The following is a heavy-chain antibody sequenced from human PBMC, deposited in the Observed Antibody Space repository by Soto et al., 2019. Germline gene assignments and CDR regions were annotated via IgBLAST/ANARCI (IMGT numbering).Heavy chain of an antibody. CDR1: GFTFSSYS. CDR2: ISSSSSTI. Sequence: GGSLRLSCAASGFTFSSYSMNWVRQAPGKGLEWVSYISSSSSTIYYADSVKGRFTISRDNAKNSLYLQMNSLRDEDTAVYYCARDVDSSWRGYYYYGMDVWGQGTTVTVSS. V-gene: IGHV3-48*02. CDR3: ARDVDSSWRGYYYYGMDV. J-gene: IGHJ6*02. D-gene: IGHD6-13*01.